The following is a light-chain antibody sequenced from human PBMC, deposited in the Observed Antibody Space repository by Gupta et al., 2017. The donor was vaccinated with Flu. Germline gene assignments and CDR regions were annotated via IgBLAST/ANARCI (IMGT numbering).Light chain of an antibody. J-gene: IGKJ2*01. CDR1: QSISSW. CDR2: KAA. Sequence: IQLTQSTPPVPASVVDSVTIPCRASQSISSWLAWYQQKPGNAPKLLIYKAASLESGVRSRFSGSGSGTEFTLTISSRQPDDFATYYYQQYNSYTGYTFGQGTKLEIK. V-gene: IGKV1-5*03. CDR3: QQYNSYTGYT.